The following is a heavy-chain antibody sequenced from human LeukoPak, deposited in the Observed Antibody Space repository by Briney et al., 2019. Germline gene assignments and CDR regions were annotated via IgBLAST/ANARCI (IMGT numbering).Heavy chain of an antibody. CDR3: ARVPAATDY. CDR1: GFTFSSYS. D-gene: IGHD2-2*01. V-gene: IGHV3-48*01. J-gene: IGHJ4*02. Sequence: GALRLSCAASGFTFSSYSMNWVRQAPGKGLEWVSYISSSSSTIYYADSVKGRFTISRDNAKNSLYLQMNSLRAEDTAVYYCARVPAATDYWGQGTLVTVSS. CDR2: ISSSSSTI.